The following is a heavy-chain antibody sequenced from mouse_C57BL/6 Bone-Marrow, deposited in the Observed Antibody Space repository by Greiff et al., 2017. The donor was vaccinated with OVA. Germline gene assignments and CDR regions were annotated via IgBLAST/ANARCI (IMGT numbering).Heavy chain of an antibody. CDR3: ARGRATGGGNLAWFAY. Sequence: QVQLQQSGAELARPGASVKMSCKASGYTFTSYTIHWVKQRPGQGLEWIGYINPSSGYTKYNQKFKDKATLTADKSSSTAYMQLSSLTSEDSAVYYCARGRATGGGNLAWFAYWGQGTLVTVSA. CDR1: GYTFTSYT. J-gene: IGHJ3*01. V-gene: IGHV1-4*01. D-gene: IGHD4-1*02. CDR2: INPSSGYT.